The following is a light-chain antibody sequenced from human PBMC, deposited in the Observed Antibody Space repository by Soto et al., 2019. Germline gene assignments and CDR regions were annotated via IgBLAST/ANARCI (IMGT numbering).Light chain of an antibody. J-gene: IGLJ1*01. CDR3: SSYAGGPYV. Sequence: QSVLTQPPSASGSPGQSVTISCTGTSSDVGGYNYVSWYQQHPGKAPKLMISEVNKRPLGVPDRFSGSKSGNTASLTVSGLQAEDEADYYCSSYAGGPYVFGTGTKLTVL. V-gene: IGLV2-8*01. CDR1: SSDVGGYNY. CDR2: EVN.